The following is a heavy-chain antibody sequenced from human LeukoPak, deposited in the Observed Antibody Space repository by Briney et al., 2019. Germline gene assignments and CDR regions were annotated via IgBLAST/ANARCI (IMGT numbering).Heavy chain of an antibody. CDR2: ISSGSTYI. CDR3: ARDALTGDPSPDAFDI. Sequence: PGGSLTLSCAASGFTFSSYSMNWVRQAPGKGLEWVSSISSGSTYIYYADSVKGRFTINRDNAKNSLYLQMNSLRAEDTAVYYCARDALTGDPSPDAFDIWGQGTMVTDSS. J-gene: IGHJ3*02. CDR1: GFTFSSYS. V-gene: IGHV3-21*01. D-gene: IGHD7-27*01.